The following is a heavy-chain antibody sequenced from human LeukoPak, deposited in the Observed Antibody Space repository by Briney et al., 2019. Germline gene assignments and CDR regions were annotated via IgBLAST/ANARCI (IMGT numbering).Heavy chain of an antibody. Sequence: GRSLRLSCAASGFTFDDYAMHWVRQAPGKGLEWVSGISWNSGSIGYADSVKGRFTISRDNAKNSLYLQMNSLRAEDIALYYCAKDMNDFWSGSSPYYMDVWGKGTTVTVSS. D-gene: IGHD3-3*01. CDR1: GFTFDDYA. CDR2: ISWNSGSI. V-gene: IGHV3-9*03. CDR3: AKDMNDFWSGSSPYYMDV. J-gene: IGHJ6*03.